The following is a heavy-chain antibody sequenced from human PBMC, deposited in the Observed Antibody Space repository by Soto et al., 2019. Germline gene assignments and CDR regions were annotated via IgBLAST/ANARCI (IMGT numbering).Heavy chain of an antibody. D-gene: IGHD3-22*01. CDR1: GFTFSSYG. V-gene: IGHV3-33*01. CDR3: ARDLKDYDSSGYLDY. J-gene: IGHJ4*02. Sequence: GGSLRLSCAASGFTFSSYGMHWVRQAPGKGLEWVAVIWYDGSNKYYADSVKGRFTISRDNSKNTLYLQMNSLRAEDTAVYYCARDLKDYDSSGYLDYWGQGTLVTV. CDR2: IWYDGSNK.